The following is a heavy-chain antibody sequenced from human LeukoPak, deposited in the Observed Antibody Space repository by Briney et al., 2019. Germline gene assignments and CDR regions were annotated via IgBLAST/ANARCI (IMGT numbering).Heavy chain of an antibody. D-gene: IGHD3-22*01. CDR2: IGASGGGT. J-gene: IGHJ4*02. CDR1: GITLSNYG. Sequence: PGGSLRLSCAVSGITLSNYGMNWVRQAPGKGLEWVAGIGASGGGTNYADSVKGRFTISRDNPKNTLYLQMNSLRAEDTAVYFCAKRGVVIRVILVGFHKEAYYFDSWGQGALVTVSS. CDR3: AKRGVVIRVILVGFHKEAYYFDS. V-gene: IGHV3-23*01.